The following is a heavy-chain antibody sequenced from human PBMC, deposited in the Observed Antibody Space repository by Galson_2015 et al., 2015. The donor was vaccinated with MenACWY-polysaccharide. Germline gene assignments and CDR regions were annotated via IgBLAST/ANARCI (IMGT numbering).Heavy chain of an antibody. Sequence: LRLSCAASGFTFSTYAMSWVRQAPGEGLEWVSYISSSGSTKWYVDSVRGRFTISRDNAKNSLYLQMNSLRAEDTAVYYCSRDPRGMDVWGQGTTVSVSS. V-gene: IGHV3-48*03. CDR3: SRDPRGMDV. J-gene: IGHJ6*02. CDR2: ISSSGSTK. CDR1: GFTFSTYA.